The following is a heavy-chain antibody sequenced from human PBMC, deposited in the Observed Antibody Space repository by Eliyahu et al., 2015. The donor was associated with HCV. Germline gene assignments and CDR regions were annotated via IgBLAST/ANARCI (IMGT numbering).Heavy chain of an antibody. CDR1: GGSISSYY. CDR2: IYYSGST. Sequence: QVQLQESGPGLVKPSETLSLTCTVSGGSISSYYWSWIRQPPGKGLEWIGYIYYSGSTNYNPPLKSRVTISVDTSKNQFSLKLSSVTAADTAVYYCARGAIVGATTSPYYFDYWGQGTLVTVSS. D-gene: IGHD1-26*01. V-gene: IGHV4-59*01. J-gene: IGHJ4*02. CDR3: ARGAIVGATTSPYYFDY.